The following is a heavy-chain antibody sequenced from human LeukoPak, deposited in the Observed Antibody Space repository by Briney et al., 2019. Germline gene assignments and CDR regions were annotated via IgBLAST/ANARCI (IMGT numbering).Heavy chain of an antibody. V-gene: IGHV4-39*07. CDR1: GGSISSSSYY. D-gene: IGHD2-2*01. CDR2: IYYSGGT. J-gene: IGHJ6*03. Sequence: PSETLSLTCTVSGGSISSSSYYWGWIRQPPGKGLEWIGSIYYSGGTYYNPSLKSRVTISVDTSKNQFSLKLSSVTAADTAVYYCARIYIVVVPAAYYYYMDVWGKGTTVTVSS. CDR3: ARIYIVVVPAAYYYYMDV.